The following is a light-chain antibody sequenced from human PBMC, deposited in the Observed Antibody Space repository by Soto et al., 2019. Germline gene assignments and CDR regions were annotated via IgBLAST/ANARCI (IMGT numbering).Light chain of an antibody. J-gene: IGKJ4*01. CDR1: QSVSSN. CDR3: QQYNNWPLT. V-gene: IGKV3-15*01. Sequence: EIVMTQSPATLSVSPGERATLSCRASQSVSSNLTWYRKKPGQAPRLLSYGSSTRATGIPDRFSGSGPGTEFTLTISSLESEDFAVYYCQQYNNWPLTFGGGTKVAIK. CDR2: GSS.